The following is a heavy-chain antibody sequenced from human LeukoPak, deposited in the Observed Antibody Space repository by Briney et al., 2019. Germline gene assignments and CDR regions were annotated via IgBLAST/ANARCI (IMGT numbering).Heavy chain of an antibody. Sequence: GGSLRLSCAASGFTFSSYAMSWVRQAPGKGLEWVSAISGSGGSTYYADSVKGRFTISRDNSKNTLYLQMNSLRAEDTAVYYCAVNTYCGGDCYYGLDYWGQGTLVTVSS. CDR2: ISGSGGST. CDR1: GFTFSSYA. V-gene: IGHV3-23*01. D-gene: IGHD2-21*02. CDR3: AVNTYCGGDCYYGLDY. J-gene: IGHJ4*02.